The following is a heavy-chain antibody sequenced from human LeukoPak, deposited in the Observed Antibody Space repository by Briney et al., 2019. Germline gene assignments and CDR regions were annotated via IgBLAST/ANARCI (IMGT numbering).Heavy chain of an antibody. J-gene: IGHJ5*02. V-gene: IGHV4-4*07. Sequence: SETLSLTCTVSGGSISSYYWSWIRQPAGKGLEWIARIYTSGSTNYNPSLKSRVTISVDNSKNQFSLKLSSVTAAETAVYYCARVGGTGGNSGGWFDPWGQGTLVTVSS. CDR2: IYTSGST. CDR3: ARVGGTGGNSGGWFDP. CDR1: GGSISSYY. D-gene: IGHD4-23*01.